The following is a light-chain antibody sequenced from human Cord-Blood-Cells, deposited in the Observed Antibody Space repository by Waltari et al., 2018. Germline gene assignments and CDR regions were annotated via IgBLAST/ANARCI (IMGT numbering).Light chain of an antibody. V-gene: IGLV2-23*01. Sequence: SALTQPAPLSGSPGHSTTISSADRSRHHGSYNLLSWYQHHPGKAPKLMIYEGSKRPSGVSNRFSGSKSGNTASLTISGLQAEDEADYYCCSYAGSSVVFGGGTKLTVL. CDR2: EGS. CDR3: CSYAGSSVV. J-gene: IGLJ2*01. CDR1: SRHHGSYNL.